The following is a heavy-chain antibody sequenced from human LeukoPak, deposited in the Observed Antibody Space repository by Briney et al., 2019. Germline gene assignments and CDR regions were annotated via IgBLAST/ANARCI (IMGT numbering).Heavy chain of an antibody. CDR1: GGSYSGHY. Sequence: PSETLSLTCGVYGGSYSGHYWSWIRQPPGKGLEWIGEIIHSGRINYNPSLKSRVTISVDTSKNQFSLKLSSVTAADTAVYYCASLYYDFWSGHIYFDYWGQGTLVTVSS. D-gene: IGHD3-3*01. CDR3: ASLYYDFWSGHIYFDY. CDR2: IIHSGRI. V-gene: IGHV4-34*12. J-gene: IGHJ4*02.